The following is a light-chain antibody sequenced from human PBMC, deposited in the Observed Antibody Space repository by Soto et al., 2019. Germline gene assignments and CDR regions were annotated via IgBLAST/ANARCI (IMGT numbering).Light chain of an antibody. V-gene: IGKV1-5*03. Sequence: DIQMTQSPSTLSASVGDRVTITCRASQVVSSWLAWYQQRPGKAPKLLIYKASILESGVPSRFSGSGGGTEFTLTISSLQPDDFATYYCQQYDTSPPLYTFGQGTKLEIK. CDR2: KAS. CDR3: QQYDTSPPLYT. J-gene: IGKJ2*01. CDR1: QVVSSW.